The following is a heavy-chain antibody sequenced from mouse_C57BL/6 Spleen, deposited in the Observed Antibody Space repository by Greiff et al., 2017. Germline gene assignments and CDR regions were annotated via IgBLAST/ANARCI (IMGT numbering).Heavy chain of an antibody. CDR3: ARQIYYGSGDAMDY. Sequence: EVQVVESGGDLVKPGGSLKLSCAASGFTFSSYGMSWVRQTPDKRLEWVATISSGGSYTYYPDSVKGRFTISRDNAKNTLYLQMSSLKSEDTAMYYCARQIYYGSGDAMDYWGQGTSVTVSS. CDR1: GFTFSSYG. J-gene: IGHJ4*01. CDR2: ISSGGSYT. D-gene: IGHD1-1*01. V-gene: IGHV5-6*01.